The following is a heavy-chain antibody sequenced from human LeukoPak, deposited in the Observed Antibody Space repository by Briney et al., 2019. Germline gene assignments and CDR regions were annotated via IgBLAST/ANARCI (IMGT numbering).Heavy chain of an antibody. D-gene: IGHD2-15*01. CDR3: ARDRSEGYDAFDI. CDR1: GGTFSSSA. J-gene: IGHJ3*02. V-gene: IGHV1-69*04. CDR2: IIPILGTV. Sequence: ASVKVSCKASGGTFSSSAISWVRQAPGQGLEWMGRIIPILGTVNYAEKFQGRVTITANKSTSTAYMELSSLRSEDTAVYYCARDRSEGYDAFDIWGQGTMVTVSS.